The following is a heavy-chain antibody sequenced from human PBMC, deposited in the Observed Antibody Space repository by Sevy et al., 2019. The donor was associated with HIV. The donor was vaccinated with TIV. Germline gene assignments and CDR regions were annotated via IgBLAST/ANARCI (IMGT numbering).Heavy chain of an antibody. CDR2: IRSSSNDI. CDR1: GFIFSNYN. Sequence: GGSLRLSCTASGFIFSNYNMNWARQAPGKGLEWVSYIRSSSNDIYYADSVKGRFTISRDNAKNSLYLQMNSLRAEDTAVYYCARKMELLVPDYWGQGTLVTVSS. CDR3: ARKMELLVPDY. J-gene: IGHJ4*02. D-gene: IGHD2-21*02. V-gene: IGHV3-21*01.